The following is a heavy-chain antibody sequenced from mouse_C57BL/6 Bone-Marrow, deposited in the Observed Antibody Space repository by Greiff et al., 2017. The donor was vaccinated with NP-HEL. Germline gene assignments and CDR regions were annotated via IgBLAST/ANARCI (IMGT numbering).Heavy chain of an antibody. V-gene: IGHV1-76*01. J-gene: IGHJ3*01. CDR2: IYPGSGNT. CDR1: GYTFTDYY. Sequence: VQLHQSGAELVRPGASVKLSCKASGYTFTDYYINWVKQRPGQGLEWIARIYPGSGNTYYNEKFKGKATLTAEKSSSTAYMQLSSLTSEDSAVYFCARGGLRPLFAYWGQGTLVTVSA. CDR3: ARGGLRPLFAY. D-gene: IGHD2-4*01.